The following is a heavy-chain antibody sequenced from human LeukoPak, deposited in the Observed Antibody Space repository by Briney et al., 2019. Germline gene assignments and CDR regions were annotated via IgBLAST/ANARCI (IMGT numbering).Heavy chain of an antibody. CDR1: RFTFSSYS. Sequence: PGGSLRLSCAASRFTFSSYSMSWVRQAPGKGLEWVSAISGSGGSTYYADSVKGRFTISRDNSKNTLYLQMNSLKTEDTAVYYCTTDSRGSSSWYHYYYYYYMDVWGKGTTVTVSS. CDR2: ISGSGGST. J-gene: IGHJ6*03. V-gene: IGHV3-23*01. D-gene: IGHD6-13*01. CDR3: TTDSRGSSSWYHYYYYYYMDV.